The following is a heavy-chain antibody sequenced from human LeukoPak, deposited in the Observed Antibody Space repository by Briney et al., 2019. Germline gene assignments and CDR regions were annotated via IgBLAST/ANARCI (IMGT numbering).Heavy chain of an antibody. CDR3: ARESWGYCSSTSCYTDY. J-gene: IGHJ4*02. CDR2: IWYDGSNK. D-gene: IGHD2-2*02. Sequence: GGSLRLSCAASGFTFSSYGMHWVRQAPGKGLEWVAVIWYDGSNKYYADSVKGRFTISRDNSKNTLYLQMNSLRAEDTAVYYCARESWGYCSSTSCYTDYWGQGTLVTVSS. V-gene: IGHV3-33*01. CDR1: GFTFSSYG.